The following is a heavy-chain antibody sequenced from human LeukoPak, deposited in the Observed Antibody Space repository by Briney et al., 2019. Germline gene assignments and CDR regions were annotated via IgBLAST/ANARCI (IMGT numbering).Heavy chain of an antibody. CDR1: GGFINSYY. V-gene: IGHV4-39*01. D-gene: IGHD1-26*01. CDR3: ARQYTGSFQYFQH. CDR2: VYYSGTT. Sequence: SETLSLTCTVSGGFINSYYWSWIRQPPGKGLEWIGSVYYSGTTYDNPSLKSRVTISVDTSKNQFSLKLNSVTAADTAVYYCARQYTGSFQYFQHWGQGTLVTVSS. J-gene: IGHJ1*01.